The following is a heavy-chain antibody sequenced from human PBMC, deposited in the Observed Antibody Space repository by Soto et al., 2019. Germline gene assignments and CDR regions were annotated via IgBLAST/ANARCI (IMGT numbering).Heavy chain of an antibody. CDR2: IYYSGST. D-gene: IGHD4-17*01. CDR1: GGSISIYY. Sequence: SDTLSLTCTVSGGSISIYYWSWIRQPPGKGLEWIGYIYYSGSTNYNPSLKSRVTISVDTSKNQFSLKLSSVTAADTAVYYCARLFPYGPTHYYYYMDVWGKGTTVTVSS. CDR3: ARLFPYGPTHYYYYMDV. V-gene: IGHV4-59*08. J-gene: IGHJ6*03.